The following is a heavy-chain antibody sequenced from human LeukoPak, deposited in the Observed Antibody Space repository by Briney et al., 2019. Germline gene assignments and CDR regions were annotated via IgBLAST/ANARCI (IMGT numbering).Heavy chain of an antibody. J-gene: IGHJ3*02. D-gene: IGHD3-9*01. CDR2: MNPNSGNT. Sequence: VASVKVSCKASGYIFTSYDINWVRQATGQGLEWMGWMNPNSGNTGNAQKFQGRVTMTRNTSISTAYMELSSLRSGDTAVYYCAREVDILTVTYAFDIWGQGTMVTVSS. CDR1: GYIFTSYD. CDR3: AREVDILTVTYAFDI. V-gene: IGHV1-8*01.